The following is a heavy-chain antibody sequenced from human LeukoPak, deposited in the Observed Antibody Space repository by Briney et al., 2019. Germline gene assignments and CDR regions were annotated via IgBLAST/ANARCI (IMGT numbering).Heavy chain of an antibody. CDR1: GGSISGYY. D-gene: IGHD4-17*01. CDR3: AGYATTVTTNDY. CDR2: IYYSVST. Sequence: SETLSLTCTVSGGSISGYYWHWIRQPPGKGLEWIGFIYYSVSTNYNPALNSRVTISVDTSKNQFSLKLSSVSAADTAVYYCAGYATTVTTNDYWGLGTLVTVS. J-gene: IGHJ4*02. V-gene: IGHV4-59*08.